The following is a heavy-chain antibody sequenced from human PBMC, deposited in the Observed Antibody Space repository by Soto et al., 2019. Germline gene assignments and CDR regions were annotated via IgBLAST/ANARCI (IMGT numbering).Heavy chain of an antibody. V-gene: IGHV1-3*01. J-gene: IGHJ4*02. Sequence: QVQLVQSGPEVKRPGASVRISCRTAGYSFKNYAIHWVRQAPGKKLEWMGWSNEGSGNTRYSHKFQGRMSIAGDTSAITSSLDLRSLTSEDTAVYFCARDDRTISGAVTLDYWGPGTLVTVSS. D-gene: IGHD3-3*02. CDR2: SNEGSGNT. CDR1: GYSFKNYA. CDR3: ARDDRTISGAVTLDY.